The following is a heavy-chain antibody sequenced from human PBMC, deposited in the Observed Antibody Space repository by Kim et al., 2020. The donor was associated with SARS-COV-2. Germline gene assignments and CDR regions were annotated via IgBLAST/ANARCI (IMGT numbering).Heavy chain of an antibody. CDR3: ARVAMIVPDAFDI. D-gene: IGHD3-22*01. V-gene: IGHV1-69*01. Sequence: YAQKFQGRVTITADESTSTAYMELSSLRSEDTAVYYCARVAMIVPDAFDIWGQGTMVTVSS. J-gene: IGHJ3*02.